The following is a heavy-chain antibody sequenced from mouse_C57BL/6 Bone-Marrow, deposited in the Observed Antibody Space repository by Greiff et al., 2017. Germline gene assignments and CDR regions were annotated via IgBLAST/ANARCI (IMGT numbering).Heavy chain of an antibody. Sequence: QVQLQQPGAELVRPGSSVKLSCKASGYTFTSYWMHWVKQRPIQGLEWIGNIDPSDSETHYNQKFKDKATLTVDKSSSTAYMQLSSLTSEDSAVYYCARGGPLYYFDYWGQGTTLTVSS. J-gene: IGHJ2*01. V-gene: IGHV1-52*01. CDR3: ARGGPLYYFDY. CDR1: GYTFTSYW. CDR2: IDPSDSET.